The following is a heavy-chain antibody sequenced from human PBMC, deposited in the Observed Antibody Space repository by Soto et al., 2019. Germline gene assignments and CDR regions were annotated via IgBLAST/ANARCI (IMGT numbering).Heavy chain of an antibody. CDR3: ARVGDYGNYVFDY. J-gene: IGHJ4*02. V-gene: IGHV4-30-4*01. D-gene: IGHD4-17*01. CDR2: IYYSGDT. CDR1: GGSISSGDYY. Sequence: QVQLQESGPGLLKPSQTLSLTCTVSGGSISSGDYYRSWIRQPPGKGLEWVGNIYYSGDTYSNPSLKRRLAISVDTSKNQFSLKLSSVTAADTAVYYCARVGDYGNYVFDYWGQGTLVTVSS.